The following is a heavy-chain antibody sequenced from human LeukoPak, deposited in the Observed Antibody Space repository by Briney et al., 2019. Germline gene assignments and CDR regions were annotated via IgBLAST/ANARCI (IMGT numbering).Heavy chain of an antibody. CDR2: IYHSGST. CDR3: ASRIGPFSVLWFGESHAFDI. Sequence: SVTLSLTCAVSGGSISSSNWWSWVRQPPGKGLEWIGEIYHSGSTNYNPSLKSRVTISVDTSKNQFSLKLSSVTAADTAVYYCASRIGPFSVLWFGESHAFDIWGQGTMVTVSS. V-gene: IGHV4-4*02. D-gene: IGHD3-10*01. J-gene: IGHJ3*02. CDR1: GGSISSSNW.